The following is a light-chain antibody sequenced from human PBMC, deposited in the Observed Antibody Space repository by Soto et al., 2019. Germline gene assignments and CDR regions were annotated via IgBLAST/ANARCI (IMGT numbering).Light chain of an antibody. CDR2: EVT. Sequence: QSALTQPPSASGSPGQSVTISCTGTSSDVGGYNYVSLYLQHPGKAPKLMIYEVTKRPSGVPDRFTGSKSGNTASLTVSGLQAEDEADYYCLSYAASYTYVFGTGTKLTVL. V-gene: IGLV2-8*01. J-gene: IGLJ1*01. CDR1: SSDVGGYNY. CDR3: LSYAASYTYV.